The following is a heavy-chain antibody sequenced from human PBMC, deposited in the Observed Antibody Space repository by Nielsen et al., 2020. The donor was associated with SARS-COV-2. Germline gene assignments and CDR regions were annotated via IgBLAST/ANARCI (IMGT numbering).Heavy chain of an antibody. Sequence: SEILSLTCTVSDGSITSYYWSWIRQPPGKGLEWIGYIYYSGSTNYNPSLKSRVTISLDTSKNQLSLKLNSVTAADTAMYYCARLRSDSSGYSPFDYWGQGTLVTVSS. V-gene: IGHV4-59*08. CDR2: IYYSGST. D-gene: IGHD3-22*01. J-gene: IGHJ4*02. CDR1: DGSITSYY. CDR3: ARLRSDSSGYSPFDY.